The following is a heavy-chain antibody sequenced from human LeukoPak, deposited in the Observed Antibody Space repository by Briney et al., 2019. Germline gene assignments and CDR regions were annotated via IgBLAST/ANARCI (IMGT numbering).Heavy chain of an antibody. V-gene: IGHV1-2*02. Sequence: ASVTVSCKASGYTFTGYYMHWVRQAPGQGLEWMGWINPNSGGTNYAQKFQGRVTMTRDTSISTAYMELSRLRSDDTAVYYCARDPRYCGGDCYGYDVSFDIWGQGTMVTVSS. J-gene: IGHJ3*02. CDR3: ARDPRYCGGDCYGYDVSFDI. CDR2: INPNSGGT. CDR1: GYTFTGYY. D-gene: IGHD2-21*01.